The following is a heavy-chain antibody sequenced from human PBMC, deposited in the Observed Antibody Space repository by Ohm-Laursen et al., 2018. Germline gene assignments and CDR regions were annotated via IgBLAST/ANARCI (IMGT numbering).Heavy chain of an antibody. CDR3: ARDGGYGDYRTGWFDP. Sequence: SLRLSCSASGFTFSSYSMNWVRQAPGKGLEWVSYISSSSSTIYYADSVKGRFTISRDNAKNSLYLQMNSLRAEDTAVYYCARDGGYGDYRTGWFDPWGQGTLVTVSS. CDR1: GFTFSSYS. J-gene: IGHJ5*02. D-gene: IGHD4-17*01. CDR2: ISSSSSTI. V-gene: IGHV3-48*01.